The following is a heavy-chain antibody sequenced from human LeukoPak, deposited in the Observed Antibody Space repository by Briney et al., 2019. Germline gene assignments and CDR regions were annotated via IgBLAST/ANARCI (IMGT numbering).Heavy chain of an antibody. CDR3: AKEYGDFPFDY. CDR2: ISGSGGST. CDR1: GFTFSSYA. D-gene: IGHD4-17*01. V-gene: IGHV3-23*01. Sequence: GGSLRLSCAASGFTFSSYAMSWARQAPGKGREWVSAISGSGGSTYYADSVKGRFTISRDNSKNTLYLQMNGLRAEDTAVYYCAKEYGDFPFDYWGQGTLVTVSS. J-gene: IGHJ4*02.